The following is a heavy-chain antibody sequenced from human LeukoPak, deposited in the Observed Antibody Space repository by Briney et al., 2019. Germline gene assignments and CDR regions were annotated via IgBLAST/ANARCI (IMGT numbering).Heavy chain of an antibody. J-gene: IGHJ3*01. D-gene: IGHD7-27*01. Sequence: GGSLRLSCTASGFTFSDYYMSWFRQDPGKGLEWLSHISGSGRTIHYADSVKGRLTASRDTAKNSLYLQMNDLRAEDTAVYYCAKDLTGTYGFDFWGQGTMVTVSS. CDR2: ISGSGRTI. CDR1: GFTFSDYY. CDR3: AKDLTGTYGFDF. V-gene: IGHV3-11*04.